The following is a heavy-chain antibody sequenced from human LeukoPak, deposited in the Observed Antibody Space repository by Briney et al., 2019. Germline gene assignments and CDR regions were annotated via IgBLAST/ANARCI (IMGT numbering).Heavy chain of an antibody. CDR3: ARLTRLSTSPDRYYLDY. Sequence: SETLSLTCTVSGDSISSYYGSWIRQPPGKGLEGLGYIYTSGGTNYIPSLKGRVTISISTSKNQFSLKLSSVTAADSAVYYCARLTRLSTSPDRYYLDYWGQGTLVTVSS. D-gene: IGHD6-6*01. CDR1: GDSISSYY. V-gene: IGHV4-4*09. J-gene: IGHJ4*02. CDR2: IYTSGGT.